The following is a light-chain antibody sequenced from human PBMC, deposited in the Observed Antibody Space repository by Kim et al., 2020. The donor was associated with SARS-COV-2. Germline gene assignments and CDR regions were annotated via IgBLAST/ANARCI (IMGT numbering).Light chain of an antibody. V-gene: IGLV3-19*01. Sequence: ALGKTVRITCQGDSLRSNYASWYQQKPGQAPVLVIYGKNNRPSGIPDRFSGSSSGNTASLTITGAQAEDEADYYCNSRDSSGNHLVFGGGTQLTVL. J-gene: IGLJ2*01. CDR3: NSRDSSGNHLV. CDR1: SLRSNY. CDR2: GKN.